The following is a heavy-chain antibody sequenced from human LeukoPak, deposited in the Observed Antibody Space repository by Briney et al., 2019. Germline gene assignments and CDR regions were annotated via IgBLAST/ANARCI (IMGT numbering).Heavy chain of an antibody. CDR1: GFTFSSYA. J-gene: IGHJ6*02. D-gene: IGHD6-6*01. CDR2: ISYDGSNK. CDR3: ARALYSSFHYYYYGMDV. Sequence: PGGSLRLSCAASGFTFSSYAMHWVRQAPGKGLEWVAVISYDGSNKYYADSVKGRFTISRDNSKNTLYLQMNSLRAEDTAVYYCARALYSSFHYYYYGMDVWGQGTTVTVSS. V-gene: IGHV3-30-3*01.